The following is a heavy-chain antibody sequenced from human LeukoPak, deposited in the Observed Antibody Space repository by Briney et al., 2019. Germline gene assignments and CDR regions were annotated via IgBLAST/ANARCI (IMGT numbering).Heavy chain of an antibody. Sequence: ASVKVSCKASGGTFSSYAISWVRQAPGQGLEWMGGVIPIFGTANYAQKFRGRVTITADESTSTAYMELSSLRSEDTAVYYCATTVTKTRGYYYYMDVWGKGTTVTVSS. V-gene: IGHV1-69*13. CDR1: GGTFSSYA. CDR2: VIPIFGTA. CDR3: ATTVTKTRGYYYYMDV. J-gene: IGHJ6*03. D-gene: IGHD4-11*01.